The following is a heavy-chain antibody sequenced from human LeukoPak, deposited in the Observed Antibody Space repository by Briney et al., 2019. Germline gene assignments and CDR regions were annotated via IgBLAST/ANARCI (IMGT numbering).Heavy chain of an antibody. Sequence: GGSLRLSCAASGFTFSNAWMSWVCQAPGKGLEWVGRIKSKTDGGTTDYAAPVKGRFTISRDDSKNTLYLQMNSLKTEDTAVYYCTTDPDYYDSSGYSPAWGQGTLVTVSS. CDR3: TTDPDYYDSSGYSPA. D-gene: IGHD3-22*01. CDR1: GFTFSNAW. V-gene: IGHV3-15*01. J-gene: IGHJ5*02. CDR2: IKSKTDGGTT.